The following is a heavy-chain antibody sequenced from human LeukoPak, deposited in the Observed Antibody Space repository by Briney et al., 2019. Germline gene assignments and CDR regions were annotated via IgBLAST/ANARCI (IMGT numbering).Heavy chain of an antibody. Sequence: PGGSLRLSCAASGFTFDDYVMHWVRQPPGKGLEWVSLIRWDGGGTFYAESVKGRFTISRDNNKNSLYLQMNSLKIEDTALYYCAKEEKSRSWPEMDVWGKGTTVIVSS. J-gene: IGHJ6*03. V-gene: IGHV3-43D*04. CDR1: GFTFDDYV. CDR3: AKEEKSRSWPEMDV. D-gene: IGHD1-26*01. CDR2: IRWDGGGT.